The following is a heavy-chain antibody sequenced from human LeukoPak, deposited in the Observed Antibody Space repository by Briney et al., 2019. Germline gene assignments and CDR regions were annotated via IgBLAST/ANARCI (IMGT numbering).Heavy chain of an antibody. CDR3: AWGGKGARPGCFDI. CDR1: GYTFTSYA. D-gene: IGHD6-6*01. V-gene: IGHV7-4-1*02. J-gene: IGHJ3*02. Sequence: GASVKVSCKASGYTFTSYAMNWVRQAPGQGLEWMGWINTNTGNPTYAQGFTGRFVFSLDTPVSTAYLQISSLKAEDTAVYYCAWGGKGARPGCFDIWGQGTMVTVSS. CDR2: INTNTGNP.